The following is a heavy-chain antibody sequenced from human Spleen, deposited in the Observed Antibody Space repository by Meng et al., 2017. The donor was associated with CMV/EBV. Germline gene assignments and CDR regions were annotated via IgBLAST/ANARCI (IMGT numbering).Heavy chain of an antibody. V-gene: IGHV4-34*01. Sequence: QVQLQGWGAGLLQPSGTRALTCAVYGGSFSGYYWSWSRQPPGKGLEWIGEINHSGSTNYNPSLKSRVTISVDTSKNQFSLKLSSVTAADTAVYYCARGRIAAAGFFDYWGQGTLVTVSS. CDR3: ARGRIAAAGFFDY. D-gene: IGHD6-13*01. CDR1: GGSFSGYY. CDR2: INHSGST. J-gene: IGHJ4*02.